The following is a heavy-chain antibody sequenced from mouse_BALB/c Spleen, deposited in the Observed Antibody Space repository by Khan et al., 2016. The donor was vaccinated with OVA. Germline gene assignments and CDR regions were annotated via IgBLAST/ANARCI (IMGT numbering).Heavy chain of an antibody. CDR3: AREAYRYDEYYFDY. D-gene: IGHD2-14*01. J-gene: IGHJ2*01. CDR1: GFTFSSYV. V-gene: IGHV5-6-5*01. CDR2: ISSGGST. Sequence: EVKLVESGGSSVKPGGSLKLSCAVSGFTFSSYVMSWVRQTPEKRLEWVASISSGGSTYYPDSVKGRFTISRDNARNIVNPQMSRLRSEDMAIYYCAREAYRYDEYYFDYWGQGTTLTVSS.